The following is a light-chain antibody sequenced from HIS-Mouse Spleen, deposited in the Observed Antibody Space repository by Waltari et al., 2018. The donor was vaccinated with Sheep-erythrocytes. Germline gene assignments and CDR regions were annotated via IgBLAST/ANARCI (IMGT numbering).Light chain of an antibody. CDR1: QGISSY. CDR2: AAS. CDR3: QQSNSYPRT. V-gene: IGKV1-8*01. Sequence: IRMTQSPSSFSASTGDRVTITCRASQGISSYLAWYQQKPGKAPKLLIYAASSLQSGVPSRFSGSGSGTDFTLTISCLQSEDFATYYCQQSNSYPRTFGQGTRVEIK. J-gene: IGKJ1*01.